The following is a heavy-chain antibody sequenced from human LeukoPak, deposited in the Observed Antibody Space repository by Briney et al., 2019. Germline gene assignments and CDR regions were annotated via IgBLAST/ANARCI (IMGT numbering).Heavy chain of an antibody. CDR2: ISSSSTYI. CDR1: GFTFSSYT. D-gene: IGHD3-22*01. Sequence: GGSLRLSCAASGFTFSSYTLNWVRQAPGKGLEWVSSISSSSTYIYYAEPMKGRFTVSRDNAKNSLFLQMNNLRAEDTAVYHCARSNVPRYDYDDSGHQPGPIIDYWGQGTLVTVSS. J-gene: IGHJ4*02. V-gene: IGHV3-21*01. CDR3: ARSNVPRYDYDDSGHQPGPIIDY.